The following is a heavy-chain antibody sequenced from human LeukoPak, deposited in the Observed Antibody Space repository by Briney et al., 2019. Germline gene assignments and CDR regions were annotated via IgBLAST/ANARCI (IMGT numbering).Heavy chain of an antibody. D-gene: IGHD5-18*01. V-gene: IGHV3-21*04. CDR3: AVRRVDTAMVYYFDY. CDR2: ISSSSSYI. Sequence: GGSLRLSCAASGFTFSSYSMNWVRQAPGKGLEWVSSISSSSSYIYYADSVKGRFTISRDNAKNSLYLQMNSLRAEDTAVYYCAVRRVDTAMVYYFDYWGQGTLVTVSS. CDR1: GFTFSSYS. J-gene: IGHJ4*02.